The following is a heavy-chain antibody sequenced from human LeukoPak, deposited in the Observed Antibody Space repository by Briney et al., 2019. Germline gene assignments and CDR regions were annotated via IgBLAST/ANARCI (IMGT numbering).Heavy chain of an antibody. Sequence: ASVKVSCTVSGSSLTELSLYWVRQAPRKGLEWMGGFDVIDGETFYAQKFQGRVTMTEDSSADTAYMELRSLTSDDTALYYCAAGRPYSLLDYWGQGTLVTVSS. CDR2: FDVIDGET. V-gene: IGHV1-24*01. J-gene: IGHJ4*02. CDR3: AAGRPYSLLDY. D-gene: IGHD5-18*01. CDR1: GSSLTELS.